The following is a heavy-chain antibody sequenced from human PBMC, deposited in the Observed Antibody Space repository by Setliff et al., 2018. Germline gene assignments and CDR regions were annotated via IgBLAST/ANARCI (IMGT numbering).Heavy chain of an antibody. CDR2: LYHGGST. J-gene: IGHJ5*01. V-gene: IGHV4-38-2*01. Sequence: SETLSLTCAVSGLSVSSGYYWGWIRQPPGEGLEWIGCLYHGGSTIYNPSLRSRVTMSVDTAKNRFSLNLTSVTAADTAVYFCARSPGWIPWFDSWGQGTLVTVSS. CDR1: GLSVSSGYY. CDR3: ARSPGWIPWFDS. D-gene: IGHD5-18*01.